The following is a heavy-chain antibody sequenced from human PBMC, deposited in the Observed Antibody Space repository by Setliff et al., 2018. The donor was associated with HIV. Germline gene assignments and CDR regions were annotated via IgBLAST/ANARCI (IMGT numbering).Heavy chain of an antibody. J-gene: IGHJ4*02. Sequence: GESLKISCKGSGYTFTSYWIGWGRQMPGKGLEWMGIIYPGDSDTRYSPSFQGRVTISADKSINTAYLQWSSLQASDTAMYYCARRASKASLDYWGQGTLVTVSS. CDR2: IYPGDSDT. V-gene: IGHV5-51*01. CDR3: ARRASKASLDY. CDR1: GYTFTSYW.